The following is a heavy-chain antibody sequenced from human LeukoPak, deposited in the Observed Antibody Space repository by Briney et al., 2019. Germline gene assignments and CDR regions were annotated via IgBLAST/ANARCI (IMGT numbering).Heavy chain of an antibody. CDR3: TTGPTYYDFWSGPRGYYMDV. J-gene: IGHJ6*03. D-gene: IGHD3-3*01. CDR2: IKSKTDGGTT. Sequence: GGSLRLSCAASGFTFSNAWMSWVRQAPGKGLEWVGRIKSKTDGGTTDYAAPVKGRFTISRDDSKNTLYLQMNSLKTEDTAVYYCTTGPTYYDFWSGPRGYYMDVWGKGTTVTVSS. CDR1: GFTFSNAW. V-gene: IGHV3-15*01.